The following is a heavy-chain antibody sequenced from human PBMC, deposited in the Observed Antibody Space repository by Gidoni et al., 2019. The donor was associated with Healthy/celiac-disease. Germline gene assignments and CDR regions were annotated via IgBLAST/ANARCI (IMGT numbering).Heavy chain of an antibody. D-gene: IGHD1-26*01. CDR3: TSPATWGLQSTSDY. J-gene: IGHJ4*02. Sequence: EVQLVESGGGLVQPGGSLKLSCAASGFPFSCSAMHWVRQASGKGLEWVGRIRSKANSYATAYAASVKGRFTISRDDSKNTAYLQMNSLKTEDTAVYYCTSPATWGLQSTSDYWGQGTLVTVSS. CDR2: IRSKANSYAT. CDR1: GFPFSCSA. V-gene: IGHV3-73*02.